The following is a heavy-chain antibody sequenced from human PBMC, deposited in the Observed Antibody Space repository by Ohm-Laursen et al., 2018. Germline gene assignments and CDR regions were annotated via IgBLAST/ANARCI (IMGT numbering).Heavy chain of an antibody. CDR1: GFTFTTSA. D-gene: IGHD6-13*01. CDR3: AAMTSSSWEY. V-gene: IGHV1-58*02. Sequence: ASVKVSCKASGFTFTTSAMQWVRQAPGQGPEWMGWISASSGNTNYAQKFQDRVTMTRDMSTDTVHMELSSLRSEDTAVYYCAAMTSSSWEYWGQGTLVTVSS. CDR2: ISASSGNT. J-gene: IGHJ4*02.